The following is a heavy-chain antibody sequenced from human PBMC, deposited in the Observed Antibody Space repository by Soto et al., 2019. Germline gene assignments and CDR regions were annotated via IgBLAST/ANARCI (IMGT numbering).Heavy chain of an antibody. CDR2: ISGYNGNT. CDR3: ARDEVPAGTRLVP. V-gene: IGHV1-18*01. Sequence: ASVKVSWEAPGYMFINSGVTCVLQAPGQGLDWMGWISGYNGNTNYAQNYQGRVTMTIDTSTSTAYMELRSLRSDDTAVYYCARDEVPAGTRLVPWAPGS. CDR1: GYMFINSG. D-gene: IGHD6-13*01. J-gene: IGHJ5*02.